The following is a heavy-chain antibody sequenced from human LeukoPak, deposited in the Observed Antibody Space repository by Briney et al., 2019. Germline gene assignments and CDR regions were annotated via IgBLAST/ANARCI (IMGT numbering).Heavy chain of an antibody. CDR1: GGSITSSSY. V-gene: IGHV4-39*02. CDR2: MYYSGST. J-gene: IGHJ4*02. CDR3: ARNYYDGSGYWF. D-gene: IGHD3-22*01. Sequence: PSETLSLTCTVSGGSITSSSYWLWNRQPPGKGLEWIGSMYYSGSTHYNPSLRSRVTISVETSQNHFSLKLRSVTAADTAVYYCARNYYDGSGYWFWGQGTLVTVSS.